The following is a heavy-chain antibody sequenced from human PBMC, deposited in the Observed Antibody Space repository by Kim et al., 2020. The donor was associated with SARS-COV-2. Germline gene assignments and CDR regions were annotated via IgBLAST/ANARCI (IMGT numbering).Heavy chain of an antibody. CDR1: GFTFSSYG. J-gene: IGHJ4*02. CDR3: AREGIVVVVAALVY. D-gene: IGHD2-15*01. Sequence: GGSLRLSCAASGFTFSSYGMHWVRQAPGKGLEWVAVIWYDGSNKYYADSVKGRFTISRDNSKNTLYLQMNSLRAEDTAVYYCAREGIVVVVAALVYWGQGTLDTVSS. CDR2: IWYDGSNK. V-gene: IGHV3-33*01.